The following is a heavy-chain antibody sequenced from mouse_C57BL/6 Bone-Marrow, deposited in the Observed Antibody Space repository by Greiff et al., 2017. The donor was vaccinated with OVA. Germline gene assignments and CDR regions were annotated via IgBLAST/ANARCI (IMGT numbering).Heavy chain of an antibody. CDR3: AKRNLYYFVY. CDR2: IYPRSGNT. CDR1: GYTFTSYG. J-gene: IGHJ2*01. V-gene: IGHV1-81*01. Sequence: QVQLKESGAELARPGASVKLSCKASGYTFTSYGISWVKQRTGQGLEWIGEIYPRSGNTYYNEKFKGKATLTADKSSSTAYMELRSLTSEDSAVYFCAKRNLYYFVYWGQGTTLTVSS.